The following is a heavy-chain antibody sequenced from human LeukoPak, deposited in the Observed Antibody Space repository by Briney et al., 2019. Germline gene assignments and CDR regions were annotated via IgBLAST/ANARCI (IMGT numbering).Heavy chain of an antibody. CDR3: ARDMGDTLTGYSYFDY. J-gene: IGHJ4*02. Sequence: SETLSLTCTVSGYSISSGYYWGWILQPPGKGLELIVSIYHSGSTYYNPSLRSRVTISVDTSKNQFSLKLSSVTAADTAVYYCARDMGDTLTGYSYFDYWSQGTLVTVSS. D-gene: IGHD3-9*01. V-gene: IGHV4-38-2*02. CDR1: GYSISSGYY. CDR2: IYHSGST.